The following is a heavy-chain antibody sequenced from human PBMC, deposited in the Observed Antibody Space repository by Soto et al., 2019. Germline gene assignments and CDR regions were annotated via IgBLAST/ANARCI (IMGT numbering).Heavy chain of an antibody. V-gene: IGHV3-23*01. CDR3: AKDGAYYDFWSGLSWFDP. CDR1: GFTFSSYA. D-gene: IGHD3-3*01. J-gene: IGHJ5*02. CDR2: ISGSGGST. Sequence: EVQLLESGGGLVQPGGSPRLSCAASGFTFSSYAMSWVRQAPGKGLEWVSAISGSGGSTYYADSVKGRFTISRDNSKNTLYLQMNSLRAEDTAVYYCAKDGAYYDFWSGLSWFDPWGQGTLVTVSS.